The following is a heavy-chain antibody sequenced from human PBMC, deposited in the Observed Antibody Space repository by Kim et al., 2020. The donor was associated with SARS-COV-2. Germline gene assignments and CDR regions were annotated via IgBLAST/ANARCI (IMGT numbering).Heavy chain of an antibody. J-gene: IGHJ4*02. D-gene: IGHD3-3*02. CDR2: DGGGR. CDR3: TSIFEY. Sequence: DGGGRYYAESVKGRFPTSRDNANNMVYLQMNSLRVDDTAIYYCTSIFEYWGQGALVTVSS. V-gene: IGHV3-74*01.